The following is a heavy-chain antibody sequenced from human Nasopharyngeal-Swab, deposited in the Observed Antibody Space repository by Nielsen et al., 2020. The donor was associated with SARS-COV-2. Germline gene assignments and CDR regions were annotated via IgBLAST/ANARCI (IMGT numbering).Heavy chain of an antibody. Sequence: GGSLRLSCAASGFTFDDYAMHWVRQAPGKGLEWVSGISWNSGSIGYADSVKGRFTISRDNAKNSLYLQMNSLRDEDTAVYYCARDGAAADAFDIWGQGTMVTVSS. D-gene: IGHD6-13*01. J-gene: IGHJ3*02. CDR3: ARDGAAADAFDI. CDR1: GFTFDDYA. CDR2: ISWNSGSI. V-gene: IGHV3-9*01.